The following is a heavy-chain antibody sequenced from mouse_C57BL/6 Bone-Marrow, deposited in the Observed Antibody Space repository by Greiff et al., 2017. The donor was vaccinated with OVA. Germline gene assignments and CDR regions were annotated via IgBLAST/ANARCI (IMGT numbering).Heavy chain of an antibody. CDR1: GYTFTDYE. CDR2: IDPETGGT. CDR3: RYDGYYRYFDV. J-gene: IGHJ1*03. V-gene: IGHV1-15*01. Sequence: LVESGAELVRPGASVTLSCKASGYTFTDYEMHWVKQTPVHGLEWIGAIDPETGGTAYNQKFKGKAILTADKSSSTAYMELRSLTSEDSAVYYCRYDGYYRYFDVWGTGTTVTVSS. D-gene: IGHD2-3*01.